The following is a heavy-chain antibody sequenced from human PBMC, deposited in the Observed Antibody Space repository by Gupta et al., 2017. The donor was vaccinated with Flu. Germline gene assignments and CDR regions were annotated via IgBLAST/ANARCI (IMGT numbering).Heavy chain of an antibody. CDR3: ASHVGYCTSMSCSMDV. CDR2: INHSGST. Sequence: QVQLQQWGAGLLKPSETLSLTCAVYDGSFSGYYWSWIRQPPGKGLEWIGEINHSGSTNYNPSLKSRVTISVDTSKNQFSLTLTSVTAADTAVYYCASHVGYCTSMSCSMDVWGKGTTVTVSS. D-gene: IGHD2-2*01. CDR1: DGSFSGYY. V-gene: IGHV4-34*01. J-gene: IGHJ6*03.